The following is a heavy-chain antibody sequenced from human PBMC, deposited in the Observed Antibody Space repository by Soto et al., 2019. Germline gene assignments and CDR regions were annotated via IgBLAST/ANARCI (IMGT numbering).Heavy chain of an antibody. V-gene: IGHV4-34*01. CDR2: INHSGST. Sequence: SETLSLTCAVYGGSSSGYYWSWIRQPPGKGLEWIGEINHSGSTNYNPSLKSRVTISVDTSKNQFSLKLSSVTAADTAVYYCARGRGRITMVRGVRWFDPWGQGTLVTVSS. CDR3: ARGRGRITMVRGVRWFDP. J-gene: IGHJ5*02. CDR1: GGSSSGYY. D-gene: IGHD3-10*01.